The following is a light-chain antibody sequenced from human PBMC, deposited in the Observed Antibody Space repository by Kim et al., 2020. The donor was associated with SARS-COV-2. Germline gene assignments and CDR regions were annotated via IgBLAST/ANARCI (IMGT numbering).Light chain of an antibody. J-gene: IGKJ4*01. CDR3: QQYASSPTT. V-gene: IGKV3-20*01. CDR1: QTVSTSY. Sequence: SPTERATRSCRASQTVSTSYLAWYQQKPGQAPRLLINDASRRATGIPDRFSGSGSGTDFTLTISRLEPEDFAVYYCQQYASSPTTFGGGTKVDIK. CDR2: DAS.